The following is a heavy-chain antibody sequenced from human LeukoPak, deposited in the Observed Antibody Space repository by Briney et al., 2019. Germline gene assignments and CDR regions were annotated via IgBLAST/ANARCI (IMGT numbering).Heavy chain of an antibody. V-gene: IGHV4-34*01. Sequence: SETLSLTCAVYIGSFSGYYWSWIRQPPGKGLEWIGEINHSGSTNYNPSLKSRVTISVDTSKNQFSLKLSSVTAADTAVYYCARHLRRDSSGYRYYYYMDVWGKGTTVTISS. CDR2: INHSGST. D-gene: IGHD3-22*01. CDR3: ARHLRRDSSGYRYYYYMDV. CDR1: IGSFSGYY. J-gene: IGHJ6*03.